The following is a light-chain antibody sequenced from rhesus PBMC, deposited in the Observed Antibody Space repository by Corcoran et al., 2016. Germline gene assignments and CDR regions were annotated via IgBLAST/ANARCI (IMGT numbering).Light chain of an antibody. Sequence: DIQMTQSPSSLSASVGDTVTITCRASQGISRYLNWFQQKPGKAPKLLFYAASSLESGVPSRFSGSGSGTDFTLTISSLQPEDFAVYYCLQHNSYPFTFGPGTKLDIK. CDR2: AAS. CDR3: LQHNSYPFT. J-gene: IGKJ3*01. CDR1: QGISRY. V-gene: IGKV1-28*03.